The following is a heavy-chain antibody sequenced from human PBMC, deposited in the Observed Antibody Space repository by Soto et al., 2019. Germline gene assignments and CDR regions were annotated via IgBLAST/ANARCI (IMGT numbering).Heavy chain of an antibody. CDR1: EFTFSSYN. D-gene: IGHD3-10*01. J-gene: IGHJ4*02. CDR3: AREGILSR. CDR2: IGSSSSII. Sequence: EVQLVESGGGRVQPGGSLRLSCAASEFTFSSYNMNWVRQAPGKGLEWVSYIGSSSSIIYYADSVKGRFTISRDNAKNSLYLQMNSLKDEDTAVYYCAREGILSRWGQGTLVTVSS. V-gene: IGHV3-48*02.